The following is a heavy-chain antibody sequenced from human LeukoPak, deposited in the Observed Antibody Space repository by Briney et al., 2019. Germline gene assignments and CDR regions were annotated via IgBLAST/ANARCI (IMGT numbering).Heavy chain of an antibody. Sequence: GGSLGLSCAASGFTFSSYGMHWVRQAPGKGLEWVAFIRYDGSNKYYADSVKGRFTISRDNSKNTLYLQMNSLRAEDTAVYYCAKDSSDSSGYYWMSYYYMDVWGKGTTVTISS. D-gene: IGHD3-22*01. J-gene: IGHJ6*03. V-gene: IGHV3-30*02. CDR3: AKDSSDSSGYYWMSYYYMDV. CDR1: GFTFSSYG. CDR2: IRYDGSNK.